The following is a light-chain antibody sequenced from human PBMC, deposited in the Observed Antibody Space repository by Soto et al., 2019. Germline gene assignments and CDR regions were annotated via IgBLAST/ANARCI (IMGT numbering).Light chain of an antibody. Sequence: ELVFTQSPGTLSLSPGERATLSCRASQSVSNNYLAWYQQKPGQAPRLLIYGESNRATGIPDRFSGSGSGTDFTLTRSRLEPEDFAVYYCQHYGSSGTFGQGTKVDIK. J-gene: IGKJ1*01. CDR1: QSVSNNY. CDR2: GES. V-gene: IGKV3-20*01. CDR3: QHYGSSGT.